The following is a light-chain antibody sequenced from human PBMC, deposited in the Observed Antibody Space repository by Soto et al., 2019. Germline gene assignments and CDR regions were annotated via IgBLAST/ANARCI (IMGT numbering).Light chain of an antibody. V-gene: IGKV2-40*01. J-gene: IGKJ4*01. CDR3: MQRRRFTLT. Sequence: IVLTQTPLSLPVTPGEAASISCRSSQSLLDSDDGTSFLDWYLPKPGQSPPLLIYSLSCRASGVPARFSGTGSGTYFTLKISRVEAEDVGVYYCMQRRRFTLTFGGGTKVDIK. CDR1: QSLLDSDDGTSF. CDR2: SLS.